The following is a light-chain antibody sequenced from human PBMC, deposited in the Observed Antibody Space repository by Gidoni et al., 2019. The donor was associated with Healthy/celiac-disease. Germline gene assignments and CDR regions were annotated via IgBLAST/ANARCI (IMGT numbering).Light chain of an antibody. V-gene: IGLV3-25*03. CDR3: QSADSSGTYEV. Sequence: SYELTQPPPVSVSQGQTARITCSGDALPKQYAYWYQQKPGQAPVLVIYKDSERPSGIPERFSGSSSGTTVTLTISGVQAEDEADYYCQSADSSGTYEVFGTGTKVTVL. CDR2: KDS. CDR1: ALPKQY. J-gene: IGLJ1*01.